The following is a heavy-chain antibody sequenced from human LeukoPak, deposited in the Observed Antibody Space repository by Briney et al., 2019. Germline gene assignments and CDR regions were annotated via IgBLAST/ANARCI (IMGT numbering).Heavy chain of an antibody. CDR3: ARGHRVRGVMSLDY. CDR2: IYYSGST. D-gene: IGHD3-10*02. J-gene: IGHJ4*02. Sequence: SETLSLTCTVSGGSISSYYWSWIRQPPGKGLEWIGYIYYSGSTNYNPSVKSRVTISVDTSKNQFSLKPRSVTAADTAVYYCARGHRVRGVMSLDYWGQGTLVTVSS. CDR1: GGSISSYY. V-gene: IGHV4-59*01.